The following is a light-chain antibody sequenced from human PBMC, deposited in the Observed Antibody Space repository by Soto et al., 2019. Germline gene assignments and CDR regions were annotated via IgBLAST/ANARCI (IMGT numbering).Light chain of an antibody. CDR2: AAS. CDR3: LQDFNFPFT. Sequence: AIQMTQSPSSLSASVGDRVTITCRASQDITNDLAWYQQKPGIAPKVLISAASSLQTGVPSRFSGSGSGTDFTLTISSLQPEDFATYYCLQDFNFPFTFGQGTKLEVK. V-gene: IGKV1-6*01. CDR1: QDITND. J-gene: IGKJ2*01.